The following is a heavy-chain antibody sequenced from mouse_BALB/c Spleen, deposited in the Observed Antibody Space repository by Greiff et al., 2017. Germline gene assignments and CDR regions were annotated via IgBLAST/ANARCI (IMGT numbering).Heavy chain of an antibody. V-gene: IGHV5-6-3*01. J-gene: IGHJ3*01. Sequence: EVQLVESGGGLVQPGGSLKLSCAASGFTFSSYGMSWVRQTPDKRLELVATINSNGGSTYYPDSVKGRFTISRDNAKNTLYLQMSSLKSEDTAMYYCAREGYGSPSAWFAYWGQGTLVTVSA. CDR1: GFTFSSYG. CDR3: AREGYGSPSAWFAY. CDR2: INSNGGST. D-gene: IGHD1-1*01.